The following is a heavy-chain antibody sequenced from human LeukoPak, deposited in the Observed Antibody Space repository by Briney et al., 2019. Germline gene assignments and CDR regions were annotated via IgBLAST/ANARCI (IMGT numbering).Heavy chain of an antibody. V-gene: IGHV3-48*01. CDR1: GFTFSVYS. CDR3: ARVAPGHDIGRGYFDY. D-gene: IGHD2-21*01. CDR2: ITSNSGTI. Sequence: GGTLRLSCAVSGFTFSVYSMSWVRQTPGKGLEWISEITSNSGTIYYTDSVKGRFTISRDNAKNSLYLQMNSFRAEDTAVYYCARVAPGHDIGRGYFDYWGQGTLVTVSS. J-gene: IGHJ4*02.